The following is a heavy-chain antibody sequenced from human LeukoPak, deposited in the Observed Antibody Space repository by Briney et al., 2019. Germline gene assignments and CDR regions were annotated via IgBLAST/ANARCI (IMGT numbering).Heavy chain of an antibody. J-gene: IGHJ6*03. CDR1: GFTFSSYW. CDR2: IKQDGSEK. V-gene: IGHV3-7*01. CDR3: ARGLGYCSGGSCYDYYYYYYMDV. D-gene: IGHD2-15*01. Sequence: GGSLRLSCAASGFTFSSYWMSWVRQAPGKGLEWVANIKQDGSEKYYVDSVKGRFTISRDNAKNSLYLQMNSLRAEDTAVYYCARGLGYCSGGSCYDYYYYYYMDVWGKGTTVTISS.